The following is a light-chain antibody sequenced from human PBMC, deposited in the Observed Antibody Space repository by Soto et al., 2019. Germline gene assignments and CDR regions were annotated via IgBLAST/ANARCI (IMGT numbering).Light chain of an antibody. J-gene: IGKJ1*01. CDR3: QQHNNWLRT. CDR2: GAS. CDR1: QSVSIL. Sequence: EIVMTQSPATLSVSPGERATLSCRASQSVSILLAWYQQKPGQAPRLLIHGASTRATGIPARFSGSGSVTGFTLTINSLLSEDCAVYDCQQHNNWLRTFGQGTKVEIK. V-gene: IGKV3-15*01.